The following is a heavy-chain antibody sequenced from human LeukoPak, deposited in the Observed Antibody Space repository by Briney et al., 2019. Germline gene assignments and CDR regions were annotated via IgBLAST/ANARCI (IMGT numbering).Heavy chain of an antibody. CDR1: GFTFSSYA. CDR3: AKDPVVPEQNWFDP. CDR2: ISGSGGST. J-gene: IGHJ5*02. D-gene: IGHD2-2*01. Sequence: GGSLRLSCAASGFTFSSYAMSWVRQAPGEGLEWVSAISGSGGSTYYADSVKGRFTISRDNSKNTLYLQMNSLRAEDTAVYYCAKDPVVPEQNWFDPWGQGTLVTVSS. V-gene: IGHV3-23*01.